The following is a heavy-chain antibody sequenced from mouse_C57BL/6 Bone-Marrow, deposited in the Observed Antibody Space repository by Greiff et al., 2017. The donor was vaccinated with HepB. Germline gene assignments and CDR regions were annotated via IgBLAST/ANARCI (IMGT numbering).Heavy chain of an antibody. J-gene: IGHJ2*01. CDR2: INPNNGGT. Sequence: EVQLQQSGPELVKPGASVKIPCKASGYTFTDYNMDWVKQSHGKSLEWIGDINPNNGGTIYNQKFKGKATLTVDKSSSTAYMELRSLTSEDTAVYYCARRRYDYDYYFDYWGQGTTLTVSS. CDR3: ARRRYDYDYYFDY. CDR1: GYTFTDYN. D-gene: IGHD2-4*01. V-gene: IGHV1-18*01.